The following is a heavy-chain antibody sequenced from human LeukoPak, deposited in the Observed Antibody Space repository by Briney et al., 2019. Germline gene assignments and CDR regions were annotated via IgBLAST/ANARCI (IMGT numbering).Heavy chain of an antibody. V-gene: IGHV3-23*01. D-gene: IGHD6-19*01. CDR2: LSGSGITT. CDR3: AKGIYSSGWSYFDY. CDR1: GFTFSNSA. Sequence: GVLRLSCAASGFTFSNSAMSWVRQAPGKGLEWVSTLSGSGITTYYADSVEGRFTISRDNSKNTLYLQMNSLRAEDTAVYYCAKGIYSSGWSYFDYWGHGTLVTVSS. J-gene: IGHJ4*01.